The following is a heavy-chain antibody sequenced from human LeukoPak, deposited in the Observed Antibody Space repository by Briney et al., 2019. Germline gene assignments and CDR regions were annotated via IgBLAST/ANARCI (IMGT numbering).Heavy chain of an antibody. V-gene: IGHV3-21*01. D-gene: IGHD3-16*02. J-gene: IGHJ3*02. Sequence: GGSLRLSCAASGFTFSSYSMNWVRQAPGKGLEWVSSISSSSSYIYYEDSVKGRFTISRDNAKNSLYLQMNSLRAEDTAVYYCARDDDYIWGSYRYTVDAFDIWGQGTMVTVSS. CDR2: ISSSSSYI. CDR3: ARDDDYIWGSYRYTVDAFDI. CDR1: GFTFSSYS.